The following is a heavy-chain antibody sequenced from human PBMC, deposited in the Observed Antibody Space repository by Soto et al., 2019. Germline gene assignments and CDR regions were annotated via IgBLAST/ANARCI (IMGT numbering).Heavy chain of an antibody. Sequence: LRLSCSASGFTFSSYGMHWVRQAPGKGLEWVAVISYDGSNKYYADSVKGRFTISRDNSKNTLYLQMNSLRAEDTAVYYCAKDQSTGYYYYGMDVWGRGTTVTVSS. J-gene: IGHJ6*02. D-gene: IGHD2-8*02. V-gene: IGHV3-30*18. CDR1: GFTFSSYG. CDR3: AKDQSTGYYYYGMDV. CDR2: ISYDGSNK.